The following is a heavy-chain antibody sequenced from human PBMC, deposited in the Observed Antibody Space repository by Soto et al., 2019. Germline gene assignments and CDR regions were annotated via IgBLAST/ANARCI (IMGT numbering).Heavy chain of an antibody. Sequence: PSETLSLTCAVSGGSISSSDCWRWVRQPPGEGLEWIGEIYHSVSTNYNPSLKSRPTISVDKSKNQFSLKLSSVTAADTAVYYFSRVDYCSGGNCHTTYYGMDVFGELTTVLVCS. J-gene: IGHJ6*01. CDR1: GGSISSSDC. D-gene: IGHD2-15*01. V-gene: IGHV4-4*02. CDR3: SRVDYCSGGNCHTTYYGMDV. CDR2: IYHSVST.